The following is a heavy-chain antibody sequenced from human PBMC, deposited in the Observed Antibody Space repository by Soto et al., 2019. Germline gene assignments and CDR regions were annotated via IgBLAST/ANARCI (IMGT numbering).Heavy chain of an antibody. CDR1: GGSISSYY. Sequence: SETLSLTCTVSGGSISSYYWSWIRQPPGKGLEWIGYIYYSGSTNYNPSLKSRVTISVDTSKNQFSLKLSSVTAADTAVYYCARDNGSTFSFDPWGQGTLVTVSS. D-gene: IGHD6-6*01. CDR2: IYYSGST. V-gene: IGHV4-59*01. CDR3: ARDNGSTFSFDP. J-gene: IGHJ5*02.